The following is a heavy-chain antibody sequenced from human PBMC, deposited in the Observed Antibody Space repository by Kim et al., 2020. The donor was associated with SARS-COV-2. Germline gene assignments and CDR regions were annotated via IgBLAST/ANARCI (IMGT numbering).Heavy chain of an antibody. CDR2: INTNTGNP. V-gene: IGHV7-4-1*02. D-gene: IGHD3-3*01. Sequence: ASVKVSCKASGYTFTSYAMNWVRQAPGQGLEWMGWINTNTGNPTYAQGFTGRFVFSLDTSVSTAYLQISSLKAEDTAVYYCARDHYDFWSGYFSRFRVPQTSENWFDPWGQGTLVTVSS. CDR1: GYTFTSYA. J-gene: IGHJ5*02. CDR3: ARDHYDFWSGYFSRFRVPQTSENWFDP.